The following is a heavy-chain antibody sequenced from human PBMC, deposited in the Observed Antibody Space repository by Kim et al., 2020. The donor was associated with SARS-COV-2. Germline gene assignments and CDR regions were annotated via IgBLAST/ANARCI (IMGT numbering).Heavy chain of an antibody. CDR1: GYTFTSYG. CDR2: ISAYNGNT. D-gene: IGHD6-13*01. CDR3: ARDHISVRGIAAAGPQPFDY. V-gene: IGHV1-18*01. J-gene: IGHJ4*02. Sequence: ASVKVSCKASGYTFTSYGISWVRQAPGQGLEWMGWISAYNGNTNYAQKLQGRVTMTTDTSTSTAYMELRSLRSDDTAVYYCARDHISVRGIAAAGPQPFDYWGQGTLVTVSS.